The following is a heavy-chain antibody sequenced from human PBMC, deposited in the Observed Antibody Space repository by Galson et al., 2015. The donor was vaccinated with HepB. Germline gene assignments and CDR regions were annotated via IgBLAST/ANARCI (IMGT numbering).Heavy chain of an antibody. Sequence: SLRLSCAASGFTFSSYGMHWVRQAPGKGLEWVAVIWYDGSNKYYADSVKGRFTISRDNSKNTLYLQMNSLRAEDTAVYYCARGEGATTGGKRRGAYYYGMDVWGQGTTVTVSS. V-gene: IGHV3-33*08. CDR1: GFTFSSYG. J-gene: IGHJ6*02. CDR3: ARGEGATTGGKRRGAYYYGMDV. D-gene: IGHD1-26*01. CDR2: IWYDGSNK.